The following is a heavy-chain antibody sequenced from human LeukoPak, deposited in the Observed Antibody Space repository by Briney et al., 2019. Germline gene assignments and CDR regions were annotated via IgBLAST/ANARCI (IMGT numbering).Heavy chain of an antibody. CDR2: IYSGGST. D-gene: IGHD4-23*01. CDR3: ARGHYGGNYYYYYYMDV. V-gene: IGHV3-66*01. CDR1: KFTFSSYS. J-gene: IGHJ6*03. Sequence: GGSLRLSCVASKFTFSSYSMSWVRQAPGKGLEWVSVIYSGGSTYYADSVKGRFTISRDNSKNTLYLQMNSLRAEDTAVYYCARGHYGGNYYYYYYMDVWGKGTTVTISS.